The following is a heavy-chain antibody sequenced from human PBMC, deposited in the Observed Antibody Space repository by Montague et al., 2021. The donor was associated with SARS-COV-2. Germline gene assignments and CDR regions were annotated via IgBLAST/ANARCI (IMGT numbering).Heavy chain of an antibody. V-gene: IGHV4-39*01. J-gene: IGHJ4*02. CDR1: GDSISSSSYY. CDR2: NYDSGST. CDR3: ARHPLGYCSSTSCYVG. Sequence: SETLSLTCTVSGDSISSSSYYWVWIRQPPGKGLEWIGSNYDSGSTYYSPSLKIRVTISVDTSKNQFSLKLISATAADTAVYYCARHPLGYCSSTSCYVGWGQGTLVTVSS. D-gene: IGHD2-2*01.